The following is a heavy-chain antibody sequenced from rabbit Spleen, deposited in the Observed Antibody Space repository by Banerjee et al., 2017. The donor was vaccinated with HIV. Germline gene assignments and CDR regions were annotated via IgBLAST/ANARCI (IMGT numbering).Heavy chain of an antibody. D-gene: IGHD7-1*01. V-gene: IGHV1S45*01. CDR1: GFSFSSSYW. J-gene: IGHJ4*01. Sequence: QEQLEESGGDLVKPEGSLTLTCTASGFSFSSSYWICWVRQAPGKGLEWVACIYATSSGSTYYASWAKGRFTISKASSTTVTLQMTSLTGADTATYFCARGGYTGYGNGRPFNLWGQGTLVTVS. CDR3: ARGGYTGYGNGRPFNL. CDR2: IYATSSGST.